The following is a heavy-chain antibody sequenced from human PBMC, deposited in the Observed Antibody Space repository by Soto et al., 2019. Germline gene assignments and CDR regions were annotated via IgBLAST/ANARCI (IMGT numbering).Heavy chain of an antibody. J-gene: IGHJ4*02. D-gene: IGHD6-19*01. Sequence: SETLYLTCSVSGGSISGSYWSWIRQSLGKGLEWLGYVYYTGSTNYSPSLRSRVSISVDTSKNEFSLRLSSMTAADTAVYFCARSVAVPGAHIDYWGQGTQV. CDR1: GGSISGSY. CDR2: VYYTGST. CDR3: ARSVAVPGAHIDY. V-gene: IGHV4-59*01.